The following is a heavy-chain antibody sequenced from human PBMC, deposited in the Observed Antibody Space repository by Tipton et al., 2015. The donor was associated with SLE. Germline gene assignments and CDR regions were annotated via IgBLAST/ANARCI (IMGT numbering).Heavy chain of an antibody. Sequence: TLSLTCTVSGGSISSGSYYWGWIRQPPGKGLEWIGSIYYSGSTYYNPSLKSRVTISVDTSKNQFSLKLSSVTAADTAVYYCARTEYSNYLVYGMDVWGQGTTVSVSS. CDR2: IYYSGST. D-gene: IGHD4-11*01. J-gene: IGHJ6*02. V-gene: IGHV4-39*07. CDR1: GGSISSGSYY. CDR3: ARTEYSNYLVYGMDV.